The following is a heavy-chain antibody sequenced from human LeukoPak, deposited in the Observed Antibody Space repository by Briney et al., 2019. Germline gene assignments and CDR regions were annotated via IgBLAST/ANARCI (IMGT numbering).Heavy chain of an antibody. CDR3: ARHAVPSNYFDY. CDR2: IYYSGST. V-gene: IGHV4-39*01. CDR1: GGSISSSSYY. J-gene: IGHJ4*02. Sequence: SETLSLTCTVSGGSISSSSYYWGWIRQPSGKGLEWIGSIYYSGSTYYNPSLKSRVTISVDTSKNQFSLKLSSVTAADTAVYYCARHAVPSNYFDYWGQGTLVTVSS.